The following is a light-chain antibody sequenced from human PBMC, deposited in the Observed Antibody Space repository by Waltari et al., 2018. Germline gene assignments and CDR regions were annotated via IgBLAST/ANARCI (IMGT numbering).Light chain of an antibody. CDR1: SRDGGGYNY. CDR2: DVS. CDR3: CSYAGAYTFV. J-gene: IGLJ1*01. V-gene: IGLV2-11*01. Sequence: QSALTQPRSGSGSPGQSVTIHWTGNSRDGGGYNYVSWYQQYPGKAPRVVIYDVSKRPSGVPDRFSGSKSGNTASLTISGLQAEDEADYYCCSYAGAYTFVFGTGTKVTVL.